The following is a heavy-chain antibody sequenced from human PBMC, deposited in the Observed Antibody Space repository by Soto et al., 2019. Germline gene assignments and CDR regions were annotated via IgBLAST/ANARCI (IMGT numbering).Heavy chain of an antibody. J-gene: IGHJ4*02. V-gene: IGHV4-34*01. Sequence: SETLSLTCAVYGGSVSEYYWSWIRQPPGKGLEWFGEINHSGYTYYDPSLKSRVTISVDTSKSQVSLKLSSVTAADTAVYFCARGDVVRGDIISPLDYWGQGTLVTVSS. CDR1: GGSVSEYY. D-gene: IGHD3-10*01. CDR2: INHSGYT. CDR3: ARGDVVRGDIISPLDY.